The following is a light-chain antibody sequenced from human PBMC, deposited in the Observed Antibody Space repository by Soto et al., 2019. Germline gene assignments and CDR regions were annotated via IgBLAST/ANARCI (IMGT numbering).Light chain of an antibody. J-gene: IGKJ1*01. CDR2: GVS. CDR1: QSVRSSY. CDR3: QQYGTSPRT. Sequence: EIVLTQSPGTQSLSPGERATLSCRASQSVRSSYLAWYQQKLGQAPRLLIYGVSNRATGIPDRFRGSGSGTDSTLTISRLESEDFAVYYCQQYGTSPRTFGQGTKVEIK. V-gene: IGKV3-20*01.